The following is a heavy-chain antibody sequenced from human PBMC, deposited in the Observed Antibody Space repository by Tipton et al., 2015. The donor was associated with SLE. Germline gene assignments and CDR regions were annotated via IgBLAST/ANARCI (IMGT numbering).Heavy chain of an antibody. Sequence: SLRLPCAASGFSVSSNYMNWVRQAPGKGLEWVSVIYSGGSTYYTDSVKGRFTFSSDNSKNTLHLQMNSLRADDTAVYYCARGASGGRIDYWGQGTLVTVSS. CDR3: ARGASGGRIDY. CDR2: IYSGGST. D-gene: IGHD2-15*01. CDR1: GFSVSSNY. J-gene: IGHJ4*02. V-gene: IGHV3-66*02.